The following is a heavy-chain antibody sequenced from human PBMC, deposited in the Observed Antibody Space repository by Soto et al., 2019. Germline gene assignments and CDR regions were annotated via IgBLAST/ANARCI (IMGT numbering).Heavy chain of an antibody. V-gene: IGHV3-33*03. D-gene: IGHD3-10*01. J-gene: IGHJ6*02. CDR2: IWHDGSKI. Sequence: QAQLVESGGGVVQPGTSLRLSCITSGFNFRSYGMHWVRQAPGKGLEWVAVIWHDGSKIYYTDSVKGRFTISRDNSKDTVYLQTHRVRGEDTAVYFCVTELNYYHSGILGRDVWGQGTTVTVSS. CDR3: VTELNYYHSGILGRDV. CDR1: GFNFRSYG.